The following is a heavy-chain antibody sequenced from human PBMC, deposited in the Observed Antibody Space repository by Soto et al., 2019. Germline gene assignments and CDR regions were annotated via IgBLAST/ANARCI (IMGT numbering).Heavy chain of an antibody. J-gene: IGHJ6*03. CDR3: ARGRGYCSGGSCYSGPGYYYMDV. V-gene: IGHV4-34*01. CDR2: INHSGST. CDR1: GGSFSGYY. Sequence: SETLSLTCAVYGGSFSGYYWSWIRQPPGKGLEWIGEINHSGSTNYNPSLKSRVTISVDTSKNQFSLKLSSVTAADTAVYYCARGRGYCSGGSCYSGPGYYYMDVWGKGTTVTVSS. D-gene: IGHD2-15*01.